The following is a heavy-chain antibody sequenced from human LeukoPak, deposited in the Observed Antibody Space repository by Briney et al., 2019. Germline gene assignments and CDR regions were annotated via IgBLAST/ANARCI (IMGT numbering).Heavy chain of an antibody. CDR2: ISGDGDST. CDR1: GFTFDDYG. CDR3: AKDRGGYSYAADY. Sequence: GESLRLSCAASGFTFDDYGMSWVRQAQGKGLEWVSLISGDGDSTYYVDSVKGRFTISRDNSKNSLYLQMNSLRTEDTALYYCAKDRGGYSYAADYWGQGTLVTVSS. V-gene: IGHV3-43*02. J-gene: IGHJ4*02. D-gene: IGHD5-18*01.